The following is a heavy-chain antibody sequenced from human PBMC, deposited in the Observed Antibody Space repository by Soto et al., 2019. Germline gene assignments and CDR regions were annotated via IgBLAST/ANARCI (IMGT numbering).Heavy chain of an antibody. J-gene: IGHJ5*02. V-gene: IGHV4-59*08. Sequence: QVQLQESGPGLVKPSETLSLTCTVSGGSISSYYWSWIRQPPGKGLEWIGYIYYSGSTNYNPSLKSRVTISVDTSKNQCSLKLSSVTAADTAVYYCARRRLAAAGYNWFDPWGQGTLVTVSS. CDR2: IYYSGST. CDR3: ARRRLAAAGYNWFDP. D-gene: IGHD6-13*01. CDR1: GGSISSYY.